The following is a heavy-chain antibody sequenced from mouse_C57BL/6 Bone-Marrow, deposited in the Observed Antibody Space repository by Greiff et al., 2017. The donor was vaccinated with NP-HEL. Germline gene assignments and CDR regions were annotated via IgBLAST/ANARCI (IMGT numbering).Heavy chain of an antibody. J-gene: IGHJ1*03. CDR1: GFNIKNTY. V-gene: IGHV14-3*01. D-gene: IGHD1-1*01. CDR2: IDPANGNT. Sequence: VHVKQSVAELVRPGASVKLSCTASGFNIKNTYMHWVKQRPEQGLEWIGRIDPANGNTKYAPKFQGKATITADTSSNTAYLQLSSLTSEDTAIYYCARLLRYQVLYWYFDVWGTGTTVTVSS. CDR3: ARLLRYQVLYWYFDV.